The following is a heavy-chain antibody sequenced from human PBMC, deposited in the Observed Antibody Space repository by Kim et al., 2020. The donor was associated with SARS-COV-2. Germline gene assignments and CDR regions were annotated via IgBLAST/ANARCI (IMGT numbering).Heavy chain of an antibody. Sequence: GGSLRLSCVASGFTFNNYAMSWVRQAPGKGLEWVSAIRSSGGSTYNADSVKGRFTIARDNSKNTLYLQMNSLRAEDTAVYYCAKSYSSSTSCHARDYWGQGTLVTVSS. CDR1: GFTFNNYA. J-gene: IGHJ4*02. V-gene: IGHV3-23*01. CDR2: IRSSGGST. D-gene: IGHD2-2*01. CDR3: AKSYSSSTSCHARDY.